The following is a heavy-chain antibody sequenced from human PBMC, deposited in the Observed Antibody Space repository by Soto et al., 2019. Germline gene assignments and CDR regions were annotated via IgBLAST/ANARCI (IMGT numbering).Heavy chain of an antibody. J-gene: IGHJ6*03. CDR1: GFTFDDYA. CDR3: AKAPYSSDSVYYMDV. Sequence: GGSLRLSCAASGFTFDDYAMHWVRQAPGKGLEWVSGISWNSGSIGYADSVKGRFTISRDNAKNSLYLQMNSLRAEDTALYYCAKAPYSSDSVYYMDVWGKGTTVTVSS. CDR2: ISWNSGSI. V-gene: IGHV3-9*01. D-gene: IGHD6-19*01.